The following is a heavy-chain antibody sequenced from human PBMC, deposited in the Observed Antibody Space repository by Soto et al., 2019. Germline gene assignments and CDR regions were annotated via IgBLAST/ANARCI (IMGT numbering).Heavy chain of an antibody. CDR2: INWNGGST. J-gene: IGHJ4*02. CDR3: ARDRGDSSGYYYSSPYYFDY. D-gene: IGHD3-22*01. V-gene: IGHV3-20*04. Sequence: GGSLSLSCAASGFTFDDYGMSWVRQAPGKGLEWVSGINWNGGSTGYADYVKGRFTISRDNAKNSLYLQMNSLRAEDTALYYCARDRGDSSGYYYSSPYYFDYWGQGTLVTVSS. CDR1: GFTFDDYG.